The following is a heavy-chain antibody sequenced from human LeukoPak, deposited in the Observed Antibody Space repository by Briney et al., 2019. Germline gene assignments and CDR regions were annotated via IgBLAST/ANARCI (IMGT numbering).Heavy chain of an antibody. V-gene: IGHV3-9*01. Sequence: GRSLRLSCAVSGFTFDDYAMHWVRQAPGKGLEWVSGISWNSGSIGYADSVKGRFTISRDNAKNSLYLQMNSLRAEDTALYYCAKDTSASFSSSDYWGQGTLVTVSS. CDR2: ISWNSGSI. J-gene: IGHJ4*02. D-gene: IGHD6-6*01. CDR1: GFTFDDYA. CDR3: AKDTSASFSSSDY.